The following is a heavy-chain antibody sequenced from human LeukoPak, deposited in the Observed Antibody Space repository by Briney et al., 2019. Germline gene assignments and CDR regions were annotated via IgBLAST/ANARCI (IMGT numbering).Heavy chain of an antibody. Sequence: SETLPLTCTVSGGSISSYYWSWIRQPPGKGLEWIGYIYYSGSTNYNPSLKSRVTISVDTSKNQFSLKLSSVTAADTAVYYCARAATPGIAVAGTNYYMDVWGKGTTVTVSS. CDR1: GGSISSYY. D-gene: IGHD6-19*01. V-gene: IGHV4-59*01. CDR3: ARAATPGIAVAGTNYYMDV. CDR2: IYYSGST. J-gene: IGHJ6*03.